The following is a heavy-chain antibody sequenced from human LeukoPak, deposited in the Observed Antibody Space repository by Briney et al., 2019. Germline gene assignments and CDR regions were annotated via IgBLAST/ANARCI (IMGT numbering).Heavy chain of an antibody. V-gene: IGHV4-59*01. CDR1: GGSISSYY. D-gene: IGHD5-18*01. CDR2: IYYSGST. Sequence: SETLSLTCTVSGGSISSYYWSWVRQPPGKGLEWIGYIYYSGSTNYNPSLKSRVAISVDTSKNQFSLKVSSVTAADTAVYYCARDRWLGYWGQGTLVTVSS. CDR3: ARDRWLGY. J-gene: IGHJ4*02.